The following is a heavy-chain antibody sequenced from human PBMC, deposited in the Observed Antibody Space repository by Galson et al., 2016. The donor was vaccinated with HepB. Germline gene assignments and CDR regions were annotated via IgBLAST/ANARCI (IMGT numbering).Heavy chain of an antibody. J-gene: IGHJ4*02. CDR1: GFTFSTYN. D-gene: IGHD5-18*01. Sequence: SLRLSCAASGFTFSTYNMNWVRQAPGKGLEWVSSISRGSGYIYYADSVKGRFTISRDNAKNSMYLQMNSLRAEATAVYYCCVDTAMDYVFDYRGQGTLVTVSS. CDR3: CVDTAMDYVFDY. V-gene: IGHV3-21*01. CDR2: ISRGSGYI.